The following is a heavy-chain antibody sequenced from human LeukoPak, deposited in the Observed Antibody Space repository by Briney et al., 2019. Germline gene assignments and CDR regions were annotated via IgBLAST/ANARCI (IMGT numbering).Heavy chain of an antibody. CDR3: ARDDYGGPNDAFDI. D-gene: IGHD4-23*01. CDR2: IYYSGST. V-gene: IGHV4-59*01. CDR1: GGSISSYY. Sequence: PSETLSLTCTVAGGSISSYYWSWIRQPPGKGLEWIGYIYYSGSTNYNPSLKSRVTISVDTSKNQFSLKLSSVTAADTAVYHCARDDYGGPNDAFDIWGQGTMVTVSS. J-gene: IGHJ3*02.